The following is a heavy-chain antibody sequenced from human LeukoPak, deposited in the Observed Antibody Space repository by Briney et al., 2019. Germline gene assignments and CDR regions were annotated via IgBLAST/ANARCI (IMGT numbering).Heavy chain of an antibody. CDR3: AKETHATMVPGYAFDI. D-gene: IGHD2-8*01. CDR2: ISWNSGKI. J-gene: IGHJ3*02. CDR1: GFTFDDYA. Sequence: GGSLRLSCAASGFTFDDYAIHWVRQAPGKGLEWVSGISWNSGKIVYADSVKGRFTISRDNAKNSVNLQMDSLRAEDTALYYCAKETHATMVPGYAFDIWGQGTMVTVSS. V-gene: IGHV3-9*01.